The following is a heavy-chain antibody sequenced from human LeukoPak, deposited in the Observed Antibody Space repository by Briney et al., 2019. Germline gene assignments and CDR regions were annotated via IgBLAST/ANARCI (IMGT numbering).Heavy chain of an antibody. V-gene: IGHV1-2*07. CDR3: ARIDFWSGYCLDY. J-gene: IGHJ4*02. D-gene: IGHD3-3*01. Sequence: ASVKVSCKASGYTFTDYYMHWVRQAPGQGLDWMGWINPSSGATNYAHKFQGRVTMPRDTSITTASMELSRLRPDDTAVYYCARIDFWSGYCLDYWGQGTLVTVSS. CDR1: GYTFTDYY. CDR2: INPSSGAT.